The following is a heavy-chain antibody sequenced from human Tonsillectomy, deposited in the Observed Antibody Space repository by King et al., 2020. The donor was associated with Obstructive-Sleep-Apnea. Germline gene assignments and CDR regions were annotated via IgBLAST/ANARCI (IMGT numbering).Heavy chain of an antibody. CDR2: INHSGST. J-gene: IGHJ6*02. CDR3: ARDQPLVRGPDHIFGYGMDV. CDR1: GASFSGYY. D-gene: IGHD3-10*01. Sequence: VQLQQWGAGLLKPSETLSLTCAVYGASFSGYYWSWIRQPPGKGLEWIGEINHSGSTNYNPSLKSRVTISVDTSKNQLSLKLSSVTAADTAVYYCARDQPLVRGPDHIFGYGMDVWGQGTTVTVSS. V-gene: IGHV4-34*01.